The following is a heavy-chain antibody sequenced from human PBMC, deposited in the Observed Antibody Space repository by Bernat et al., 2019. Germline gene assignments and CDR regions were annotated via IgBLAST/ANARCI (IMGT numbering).Heavy chain of an antibody. CDR2: IYYSGST. Sequence: QLQLQESGPGLVKPSETLSLTCTVSGGSITRSSCYWGWIRQPPGKGLEWIGSIYYSGSTYYNPSLKSRVTISVDTSKNQFSLRLSSVTAADTAVYYCARSLRDYYGSGRLFSDYWGQGTLVTVSS. V-gene: IGHV4-39*01. J-gene: IGHJ4*02. CDR1: GGSITRSSCY. D-gene: IGHD3-10*01. CDR3: ARSLRDYYGSGRLFSDY.